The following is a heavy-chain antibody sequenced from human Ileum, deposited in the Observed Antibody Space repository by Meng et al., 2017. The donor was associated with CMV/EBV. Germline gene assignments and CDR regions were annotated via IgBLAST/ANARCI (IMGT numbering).Heavy chain of an antibody. D-gene: IGHD2-2*01. J-gene: IGHJ4*02. CDR3: TRRLPYNGYAW. CDR1: GFIFSTYE. V-gene: IGHV3-48*03. CDR2: ISFSGDVI. Sequence: GGSLRLSCAASGFIFSTYEFNWVRQAPGKGLEWVSYISFSGDVIQYGESVKGRFTMSRDNAKNSLYLQMNSLRAEDTAVYYCTRRLPYNGYAWWGQGTLVTVSS.